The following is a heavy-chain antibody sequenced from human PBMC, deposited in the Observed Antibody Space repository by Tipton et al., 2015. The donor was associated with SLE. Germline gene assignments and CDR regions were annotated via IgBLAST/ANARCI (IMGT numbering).Heavy chain of an antibody. V-gene: IGHV4-39*07. CDR1: GASITSRSHY. CDR3: ARRGIYGSGSYYPPFDY. D-gene: IGHD3-10*01. CDR2: VSHDGST. Sequence: TLSLTCSVSGASITSRSHYWTWIRQPPGKGLEWIGSVSHDGSTDYNPSLAGRITVSLDTSKSQISLMLTSVTAADTAVYYCARRGIYGSGSYYPPFDYWGQGMLVIVSS. J-gene: IGHJ4*02.